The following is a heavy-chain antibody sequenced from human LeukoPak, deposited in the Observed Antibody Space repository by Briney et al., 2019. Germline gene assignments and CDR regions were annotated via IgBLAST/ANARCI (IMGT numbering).Heavy chain of an antibody. CDR3: ARRTVVSQDPRGY. CDR1: GYTFSSYG. V-gene: IGHV1-18*01. CDR2: ISGYNGNT. D-gene: IGHD4-23*01. Sequence: ASVKVSFKASGYTFSSYGISWVRQAPGQGLEWMGWISGYNGNTNYAQKFQGRVTMTTDTSTSTAYMELRSLRSDDTAVYYCARRTVVSQDPRGYWSQGTLVTVSS. J-gene: IGHJ4*02.